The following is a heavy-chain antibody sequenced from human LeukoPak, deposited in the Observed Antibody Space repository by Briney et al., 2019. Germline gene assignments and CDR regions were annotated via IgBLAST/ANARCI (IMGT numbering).Heavy chain of an antibody. Sequence: GGSLRLSCAASGFTFSSYSMNWVRQAPGKELEWVSLINSGNSYQHYADSVKGRFTISRDNAKNSLYLQMNSLRAEDTAVYYCAKDPTAIPSHDAFDIWGQGTMVTVSS. CDR1: GFTFSSYS. CDR3: AKDPTAIPSHDAFDI. V-gene: IGHV3-21*01. CDR2: INSGNSYQ. D-gene: IGHD2-21*02. J-gene: IGHJ3*02.